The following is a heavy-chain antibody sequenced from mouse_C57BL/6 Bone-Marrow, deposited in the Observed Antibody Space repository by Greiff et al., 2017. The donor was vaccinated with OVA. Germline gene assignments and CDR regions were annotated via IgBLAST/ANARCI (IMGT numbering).Heavy chain of an antibody. Sequence: VQLQQSGTVLARPGASVKMSCKTSGYTFTSYWMHWVKQRPGQGLEWIGAIYPGNSDTSYNQKFKGKAKLTAVTSASTAYMELSSLTNADSAVYYCTRRIRNYDAMDYWGQGTSVTVSS. CDR1: GYTFTSYW. D-gene: IGHD2-1*01. V-gene: IGHV1-5*01. CDR2: IYPGNSDT. J-gene: IGHJ4*01. CDR3: TRRIRNYDAMDY.